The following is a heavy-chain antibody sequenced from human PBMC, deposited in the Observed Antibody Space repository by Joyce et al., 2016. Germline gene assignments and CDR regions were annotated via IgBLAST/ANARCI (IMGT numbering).Heavy chain of an antibody. CDR1: GFTFSRYW. Sequence: EVQLVESGGGLVQPGGSLRLSCAASGFTFSRYWMHWVRQAPGKWLVWVSRINSDVSGTNYADSVKGRFTITRDNAKNSLSLQMNSLRAEDTAVYYCARAGRGYSGTYYDYYFDYWGQGTLVTVSS. D-gene: IGHD1-26*01. J-gene: IGHJ4*02. CDR3: ARAGRGYSGTYYDYYFDY. CDR2: INSDVSGT. V-gene: IGHV3-74*01.